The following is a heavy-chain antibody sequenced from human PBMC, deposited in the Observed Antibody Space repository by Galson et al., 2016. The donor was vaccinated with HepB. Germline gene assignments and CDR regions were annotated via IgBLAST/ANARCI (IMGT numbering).Heavy chain of an antibody. CDR1: GGSISSGGYY. J-gene: IGHJ5*02. D-gene: IGHD1-7*01. CDR3: ARDRRITGTKGGWFDP. Sequence: TLSLTCTVSGGSISSGGYYWSWIRQHPGKGLEWIGYIYYSGSTYYNPSLKSRVTISVDTSKNQFSLKLSSVTAADTAVYYCARDRRITGTKGGWFDPGGQGTLVTVSS. CDR2: IYYSGST. V-gene: IGHV4-31*03.